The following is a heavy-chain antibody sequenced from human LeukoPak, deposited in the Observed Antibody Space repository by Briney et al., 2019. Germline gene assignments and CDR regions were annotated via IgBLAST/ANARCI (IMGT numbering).Heavy chain of an antibody. D-gene: IGHD6-6*01. V-gene: IGHV3-23*01. J-gene: IGHJ4*02. CDR3: AKETSSSFDY. CDR2: ISNSGGST. Sequence: QPGGSLRLSCAASGFTFSSYAMNWVRQAPGKGLEWVSGISNSGGSTYYADSVKGRFTISRDNSKNTLYLQMNSLRAEDTAVYYYAKETSSSFDYWGQGTLVTVSS. CDR1: GFTFSSYA.